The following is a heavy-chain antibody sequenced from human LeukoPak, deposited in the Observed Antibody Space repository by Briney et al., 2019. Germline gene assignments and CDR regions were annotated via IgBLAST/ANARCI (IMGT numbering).Heavy chain of an antibody. V-gene: IGHV1-18*01. CDR3: AREGSETWYYYDSSGYYSFDY. J-gene: IGHJ4*02. D-gene: IGHD3-22*01. Sequence: VASVKVSCKASGYTFTSYGISWVRQAPGQGLEWMGWISAYNGNTNYAQKLQGRVTMTTDTSTSTAYMELRSLRSDDTAVYYCAREGSETWYYYDSSGYYSFDYWGQGTLVTVSS. CDR1: GYTFTSYG. CDR2: ISAYNGNT.